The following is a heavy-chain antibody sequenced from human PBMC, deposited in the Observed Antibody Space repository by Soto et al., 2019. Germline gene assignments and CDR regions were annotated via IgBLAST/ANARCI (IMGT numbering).Heavy chain of an antibody. D-gene: IGHD3-22*01. V-gene: IGHV1-69*04. Sequence: SVKVSCKASGGTFSSYTISWVRQAPGQGLEWMGRIIPILGIANYAQKFQGRVTITADKSTSTAYMELSSLRSEDTAVYYCAREYYYDSSGYTFDPWGQGTLVTVSS. CDR3: AREYYYDSSGYTFDP. CDR1: GGTFSSYT. CDR2: IIPILGIA. J-gene: IGHJ5*02.